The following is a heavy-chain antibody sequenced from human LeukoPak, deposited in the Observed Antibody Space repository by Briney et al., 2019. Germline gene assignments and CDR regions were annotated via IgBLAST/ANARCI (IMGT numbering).Heavy chain of an antibody. Sequence: ASVNVSCTASGYTFTSYYMHWVRQAPGQGLEWMGIINPSGGSTSYAQKFQGRVTMTRDTSTSTVYMELSSLRSEDTAVYYCASSSSSIYFDYWGQGTLVTVSS. CDR2: INPSGGST. CDR3: ASSSSSIYFDY. D-gene: IGHD6-13*01. V-gene: IGHV1-46*01. CDR1: GYTFTSYY. J-gene: IGHJ4*02.